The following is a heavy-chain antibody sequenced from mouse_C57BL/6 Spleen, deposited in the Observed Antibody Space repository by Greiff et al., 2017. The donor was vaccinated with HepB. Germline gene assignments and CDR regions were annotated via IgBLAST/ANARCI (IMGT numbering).Heavy chain of an antibody. Sequence: EVKLMESGPGLVKPSQSLSLTCSVTGYSITSGYYWNWIRQFPGNKLEWMGYISYDGSNNYNPSLKNRISITRDTSKNQFFLKLNSVTTEDTATYYCARVEAYYSKGAMDYWGQGTSVTVSS. V-gene: IGHV3-6*01. J-gene: IGHJ4*01. CDR3: ARVEAYYSKGAMDY. CDR2: ISYDGSN. D-gene: IGHD2-5*01. CDR1: GYSITSGYY.